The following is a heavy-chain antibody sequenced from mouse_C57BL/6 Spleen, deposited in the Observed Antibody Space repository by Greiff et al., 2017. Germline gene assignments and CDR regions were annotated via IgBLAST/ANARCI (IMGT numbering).Heavy chain of an antibody. CDR2: ISNGGGST. CDR1: GFTFSDYY. Sequence: DVKLVESGGGLVQPGGSLKLSCAASGFTFSDYYMYWVRQTPEKRLEWVAYISNGGGSTYYPDSVKGRFTISRDNAKNTLYLQMSRLKSEDTAMYYCARQGNNYDYDRYAMDDWGQGTSVTVSS. CDR3: ARQGNNYDYDRYAMDD. V-gene: IGHV5-12*01. J-gene: IGHJ4*01. D-gene: IGHD2-4*01.